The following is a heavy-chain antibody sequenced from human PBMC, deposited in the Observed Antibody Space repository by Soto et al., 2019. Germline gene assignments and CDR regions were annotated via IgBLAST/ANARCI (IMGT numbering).Heavy chain of an antibody. J-gene: IGHJ6*02. D-gene: IGHD5-12*01. V-gene: IGHV5-10-1*01. CDR2: IDPSDSYT. CDR1: GYSFTSYW. CDR3: ARLSTSYYYYYGMDV. Sequence: PGESLTISCKVSGYSFTSYWISWLRQMPWKGLEWMGRIDPSDSYTNYSPSFQGHVTISADKSISTAYLQWSSLKASDTAMYYCARLSTSYYYYYGMDVWGQGTTVTVSS.